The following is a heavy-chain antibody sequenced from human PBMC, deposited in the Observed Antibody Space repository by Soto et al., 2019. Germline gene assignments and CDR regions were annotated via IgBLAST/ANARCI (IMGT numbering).Heavy chain of an antibody. CDR2: INHSGST. J-gene: IGHJ4*02. V-gene: IGHV4-34*01. CDR3: ARGLKRPLHITMVRGVGWIRHFDY. Sequence: SETLSLTCAVYGGSFSGYYWSWIRQPPGKGLEWIGEINHSGSTNYNPSLKGRVTISVDTSKNQFSLKLSSVTAADTAVYYCARGLKRPLHITMVRGVGWIRHFDYWGQGTLVTFSS. CDR1: GGSFSGYY. D-gene: IGHD3-10*01.